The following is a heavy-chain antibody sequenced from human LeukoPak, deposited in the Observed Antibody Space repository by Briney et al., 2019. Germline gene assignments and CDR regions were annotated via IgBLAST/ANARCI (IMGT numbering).Heavy chain of an antibody. CDR3: ARNSGQTGTWDY. Sequence: SVKVSCKASGGTFSSYAISWVRQAPGQGLEWMGGIIPIFGTANYAQKFQGRVTITADESTSTAYMELSSLRSEDTAVYYCARNSGQTGTWDYWGQGTLVTVSS. V-gene: IGHV1-69*13. CDR2: IIPIFGTA. D-gene: IGHD1-7*01. CDR1: GGTFSSYA. J-gene: IGHJ4*02.